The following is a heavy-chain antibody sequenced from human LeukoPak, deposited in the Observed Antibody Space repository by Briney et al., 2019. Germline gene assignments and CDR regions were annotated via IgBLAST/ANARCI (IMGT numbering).Heavy chain of an antibody. CDR2: ISGSGGST. CDR1: GFTLSSYA. V-gene: IGHV3-23*01. Sequence: PGGSLRLSCAASGFTLSSYAMSWVRQAPGKGLEWVSAISGSGGSTYYADSVKGRFTISRDNSKNTLYLQMNSLRAEDTAVYYCANWIGFGTNVDTAMATDYWGQGTLVTVSS. J-gene: IGHJ4*02. D-gene: IGHD5-18*01. CDR3: ANWIGFGTNVDTAMATDY.